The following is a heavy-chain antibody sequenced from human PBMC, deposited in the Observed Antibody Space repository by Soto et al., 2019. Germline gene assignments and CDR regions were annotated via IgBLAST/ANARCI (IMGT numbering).Heavy chain of an antibody. J-gene: IGHJ6*04. D-gene: IGHD3-22*01. CDR2: ISAYNGNT. V-gene: IGHV1-18*01. CDR3: AREFAPMSITRIVVAPQKDYGMDV. Sequence: ASVKVSCKASGYTFTSYGISWVRQAPGQGLEWMGWISAYNGNTNYAQKLQGRVTMTTDTSTSTAYMELRSLRSDDTAVYYCAREFAPMSITRIVVAPQKDYGMDVGGKGTRVTFP. CDR1: GYTFTSYG.